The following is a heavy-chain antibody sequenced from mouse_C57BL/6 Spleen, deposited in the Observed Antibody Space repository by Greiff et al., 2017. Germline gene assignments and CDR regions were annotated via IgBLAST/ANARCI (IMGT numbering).Heavy chain of an antibody. Sequence: QVQLQQPGAELVRPGSSVKLSCKASGYTFTSYWMHWVKQRPIQGLEWIGNIDPSDSETHYNQKFKDKATLTVDKSSSTAYMQLSSLASEDSAVYYCARGRASYGSSYGYFDVWGTETTVTVSS. V-gene: IGHV1-52*01. CDR1: GYTFTSYW. CDR3: ARGRASYGSSYGYFDV. J-gene: IGHJ1*03. D-gene: IGHD1-1*01. CDR2: IDPSDSET.